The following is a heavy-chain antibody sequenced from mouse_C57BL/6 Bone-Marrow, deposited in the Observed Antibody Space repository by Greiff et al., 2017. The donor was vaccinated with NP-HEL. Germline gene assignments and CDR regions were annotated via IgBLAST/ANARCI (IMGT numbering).Heavy chain of an antibody. D-gene: IGHD2-4*01. CDR2: ISDGGSYT. V-gene: IGHV5-4*01. J-gene: IGHJ4*01. CDR3: ARDKLRRNYYAMDY. Sequence: EVMLVESGGGLVKPGGSLKLSCAASGFTFSSYAMSWVRQTPEKRLEWVATISDGGSYTYYPDNVQGRFPISRDNAKNNLYLQMSHLKSEDTAMYYCARDKLRRNYYAMDYWGQGTSVTVSS. CDR1: GFTFSSYA.